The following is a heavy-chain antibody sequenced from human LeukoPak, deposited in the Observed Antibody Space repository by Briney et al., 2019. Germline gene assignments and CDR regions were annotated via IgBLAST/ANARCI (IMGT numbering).Heavy chain of an antibody. CDR1: GYTFTSYA. Sequence: WASVKVSCKASGYTFTSYAMNWVRQAPGQGLEWMGWINTNTGNPTYAQGFTGRFVFSLDTSVSTAYLQISSLKAEDTAVYYCARVDKTTIFFAFDIWGQGTMVTVSS. V-gene: IGHV7-4-1*02. CDR2: INTNTGNP. CDR3: ARVDKTTIFFAFDI. J-gene: IGHJ3*02. D-gene: IGHD3-9*01.